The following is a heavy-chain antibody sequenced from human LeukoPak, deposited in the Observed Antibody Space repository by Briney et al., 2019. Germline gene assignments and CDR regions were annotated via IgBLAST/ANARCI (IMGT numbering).Heavy chain of an antibody. Sequence: GGSLRLSCAASGFTFSDYYMSWIRQAPGKGLEWVSYISSSGSTIYYADSVKGRFTISRDNAKNSLYLQMNSLRAEDTAVYYCARSITMVRESGNDAFDIWGQGTMVTVSS. CDR3: ARSITMVRESGNDAFDI. CDR1: GFTFSDYY. CDR2: ISSSGSTI. J-gene: IGHJ3*02. V-gene: IGHV3-11*01. D-gene: IGHD3-10*01.